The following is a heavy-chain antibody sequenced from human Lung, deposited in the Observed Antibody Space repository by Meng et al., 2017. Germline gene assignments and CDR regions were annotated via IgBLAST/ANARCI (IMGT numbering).Heavy chain of an antibody. CDR2: ISTYNGNT. Sequence: QVQLVQSGAEVKKPGAPGKVSCTASGYTFTSYGISRVRQAPGQGLEWMGWISTYNGNTNYAQKLQGRVTMTTDTSTSTAYMELRSLTSDDTAVYYCARDGDIVLVRGWFDPWGQGTLVTVSS. CDR3: ARDGDIVLVRGWFDP. D-gene: IGHD2-8*02. CDR1: GYTFTSYG. J-gene: IGHJ5*02. V-gene: IGHV1-18*01.